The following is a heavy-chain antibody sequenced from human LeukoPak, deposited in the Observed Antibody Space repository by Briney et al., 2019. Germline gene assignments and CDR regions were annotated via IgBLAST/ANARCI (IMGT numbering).Heavy chain of an antibody. D-gene: IGHD1-1*01. J-gene: IGHJ6*02. CDR2: IGTAGDT. CDR1: GFTFSSYG. Sequence: GGSLRLSCAASGFTFSSYGMHWVRQAPGKGLEWVSAIGTAGDTYYPGSVKGQFTISRENAKNSLYLQMNSLRAGDTAVYYCARGVERRSPSYYGMDVWGQGTTVTVSS. CDR3: ARGVERRSPSYYGMDV. V-gene: IGHV3-13*01.